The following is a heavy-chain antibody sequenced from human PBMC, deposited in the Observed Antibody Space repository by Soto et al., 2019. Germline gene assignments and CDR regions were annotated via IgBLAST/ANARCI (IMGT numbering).Heavy chain of an antibody. CDR1: GGSFSGYY. CDR3: ARGDYRGHFDY. D-gene: IGHD4-4*01. CDR2: INHSGST. J-gene: IGHJ4*02. Sequence: PSETLSLTCAVYGGSFSGYYWSWIRQPPGKGLEWIGEINHSGSTNYNPSLKSRVTISVDTSKNQFSLKLSSVTAADTAVYYCARGDYRGHFDYWGQGTLVTVSS. V-gene: IGHV4-34*01.